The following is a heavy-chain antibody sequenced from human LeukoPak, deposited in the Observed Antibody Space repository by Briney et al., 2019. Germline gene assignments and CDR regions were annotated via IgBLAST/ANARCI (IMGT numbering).Heavy chain of an antibody. J-gene: IGHJ4*02. V-gene: IGHV3-33*01. D-gene: IGHD6-19*01. CDR1: GFTFSSYG. Sequence: GGSLRLSCAASGFTFSSYGMHWVRQAPGKGLEWVAVIWYDGSNKYYADSVKGRFTISRDNSKNTLYLQMNSLRAEDTAVYYCAREAIMYSSGWFVDYWGQGTLVTVSS. CDR3: AREAIMYSSGWFVDY. CDR2: IWYDGSNK.